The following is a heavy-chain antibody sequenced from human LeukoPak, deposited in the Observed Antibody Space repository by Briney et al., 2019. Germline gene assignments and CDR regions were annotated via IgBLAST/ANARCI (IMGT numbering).Heavy chain of an antibody. V-gene: IGHV3-64D*06. CDR1: GFTFSSYW. D-gene: IGHD6-19*01. J-gene: IGHJ4*02. Sequence: GGSLRLSCAASGFTFSSYWMNWARQAPGKGLEYVSAISSNGGSTYYADSVKGRFTISRDNSKNTLYLQMSSLRAEDTAVYYCVKDGLVDFDYWGQGTLVTVSS. CDR2: ISSNGGST. CDR3: VKDGLVDFDY.